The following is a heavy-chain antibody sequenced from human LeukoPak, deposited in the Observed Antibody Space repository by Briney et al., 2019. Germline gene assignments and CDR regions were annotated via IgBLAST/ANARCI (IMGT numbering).Heavy chain of an antibody. V-gene: IGHV1-18*01. CDR2: ISAHSDNT. CDR1: SYTFTSYG. Sequence: ASVKVSCKASSYTFTSYGISWVRQAPGQGLEWMGWISAHSDNTNYAQKFQGRVTMTTDTSTSTAYMELRSLRSDDTVVYYCARDTYYYDTSGYLSDYWGQGTLVTVSS. D-gene: IGHD3-22*01. CDR3: ARDTYYYDTSGYLSDY. J-gene: IGHJ4*02.